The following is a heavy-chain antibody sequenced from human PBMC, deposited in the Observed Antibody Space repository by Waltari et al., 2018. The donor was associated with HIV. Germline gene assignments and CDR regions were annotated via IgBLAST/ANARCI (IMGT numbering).Heavy chain of an antibody. CDR2: FDPEDGET. CDR3: ATDRYYYDSSGYYDLDY. Sequence: QVQLVQSGAEVKKPGASVKVSCKVSGYTLTELSMPWVRKAPGKGLEWMGGFDPEDGETIYAQKFQGRVTMTEDTSTDTAYMELSSLRSEDTAVYYCATDRYYYDSSGYYDLDYWGQGTLVTVSS. D-gene: IGHD3-22*01. J-gene: IGHJ4*02. CDR1: GYTLTELS. V-gene: IGHV1-24*01.